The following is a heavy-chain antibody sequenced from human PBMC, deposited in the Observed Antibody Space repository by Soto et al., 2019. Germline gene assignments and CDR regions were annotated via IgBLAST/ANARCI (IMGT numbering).Heavy chain of an antibody. J-gene: IGHJ1*01. D-gene: IGHD4-17*01. CDR3: AMDYGDRPEYFKH. CDR1: GYTFTSYG. CDR2: ISPLKGRT. V-gene: IGHV1-18*04. Sequence: QVQLVQSGPDLKRPGASMKVSCKASGYTFTSYGISWVRQAPGQGLEWMAWISPLKGRTQYSQKAQGRVTLSTDTSSSTAYMEMTTLRVDDTAVNYCAMDYGDRPEYFKHWGQGTLVTVS.